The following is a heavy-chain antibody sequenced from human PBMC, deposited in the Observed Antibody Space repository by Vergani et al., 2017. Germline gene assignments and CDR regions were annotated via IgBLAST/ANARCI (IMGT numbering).Heavy chain of an antibody. J-gene: IGHJ4*02. CDR1: GGSVSSGSYY. CDR2: IYYSGRT. CDR3: ARESKAARPLDY. V-gene: IGHV4-61*01. D-gene: IGHD6-6*01. Sequence: QVQLQESGPGLVKPSETLSLPCTVSGGSVSSGSYYWSWIRQPPGKGLEWIGYIYYSGRTNYNPSRKSRVTISVDTSTNQFSLKLSSVTAADTAVYYCARESKAARPLDYWGQGTLVTVSS.